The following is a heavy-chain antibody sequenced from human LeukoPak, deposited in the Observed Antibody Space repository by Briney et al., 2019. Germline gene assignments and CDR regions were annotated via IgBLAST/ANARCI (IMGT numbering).Heavy chain of an antibody. Sequence: ASVKVSCKASGYSFTAYYMHWVRQAPGQGLEWMGWINPNSGGTNYAQKFQGRVTMTRDTSISTAYMELSRLRSDDTAVYYCARESVPSAAGNIDYWGQGTLVTVSS. CDR1: GYSFTAYY. D-gene: IGHD6-13*01. J-gene: IGHJ4*02. CDR2: INPNSGGT. CDR3: ARESVPSAAGNIDY. V-gene: IGHV1-2*02.